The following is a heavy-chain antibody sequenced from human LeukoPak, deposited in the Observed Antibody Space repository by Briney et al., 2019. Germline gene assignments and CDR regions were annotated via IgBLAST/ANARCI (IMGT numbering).Heavy chain of an antibody. Sequence: SETLSLTCTVSGVAIRSNNYFWTWLRQSPGKRLEWIGNIYNSGSTYYNPSLKSRVTISVDSSKSQFYLKLSSVTAADTAVYYCAGLTVTYDYWGQGTLVTVSS. CDR1: GVAIRSNNYF. CDR3: AGLTVTYDY. CDR2: IYNSGST. D-gene: IGHD4-17*01. V-gene: IGHV4-39*01. J-gene: IGHJ4*02.